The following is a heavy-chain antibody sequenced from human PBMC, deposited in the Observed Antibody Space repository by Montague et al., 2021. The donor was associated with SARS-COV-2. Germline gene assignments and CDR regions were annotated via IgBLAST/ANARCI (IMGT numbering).Heavy chain of an antibody. CDR1: GGSISSGGYY. CDR3: ARATRITIVGVVNQFDY. CDR2: NYYSGST. D-gene: IGHD3-3*01. V-gene: IGHV4-31*03. Sequence: TLSLTCTVSGGSISSGGYYWSWIRQHPGKGLEWNGYNYYSGSTYYNPSLKSRVTISVDTSKNQFSLKLSSVTAADTAVYYCARATRITIVGVVNQFDYWGQGTLVTVSS. J-gene: IGHJ4*02.